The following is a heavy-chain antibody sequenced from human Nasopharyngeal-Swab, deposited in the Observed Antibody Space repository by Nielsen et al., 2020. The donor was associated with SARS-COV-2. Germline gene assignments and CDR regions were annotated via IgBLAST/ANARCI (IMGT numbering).Heavy chain of an antibody. CDR3: AREGLYYDFWSGFDY. D-gene: IGHD3-3*01. CDR2: ISAYTGNT. Sequence: WVRQAPGQGLEWMGWISAYTGNTNYAQKLQGRVTMTTDTSTSTAYMELRSLRSDDTAVYYCAREGLYYDFWSGFDYWGQGTLVTVSS. V-gene: IGHV1-18*01. J-gene: IGHJ4*02.